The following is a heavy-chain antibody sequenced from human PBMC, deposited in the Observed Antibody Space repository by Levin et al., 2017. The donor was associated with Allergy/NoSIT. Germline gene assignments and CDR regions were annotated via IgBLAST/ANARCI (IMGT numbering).Heavy chain of an antibody. CDR1: GFTFSDYY. CDR3: ARRGFGELFYYGMDV. CDR2: ISDTGSTI. V-gene: IGHV3-11*01. J-gene: IGHJ6*02. D-gene: IGHD3-10*01. Sequence: LSLTCAASGFTFSDYYMTWIRQAPGKGLEWVSYISDTGSTIYYADSVKGRFTISRDNAKNSLSLQMNSLRAEDTAVYYCARRGFGELFYYGMDVWGQGTTVTVSS.